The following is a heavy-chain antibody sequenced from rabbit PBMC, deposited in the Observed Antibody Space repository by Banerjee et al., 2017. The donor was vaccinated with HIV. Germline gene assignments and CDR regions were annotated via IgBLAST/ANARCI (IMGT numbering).Heavy chain of an antibody. CDR3: ARGYAGSSSYTGFGFNL. D-gene: IGHD8-1*01. CDR2: IYAGSSDST. CDR1: GFDFSSYY. J-gene: IGHJ4*01. V-gene: IGHV1S45*01. Sequence: QEQLVESGGGLVKPGASLTPTCTASGFDFSSYYMCWVRQAPGKGPEWIACIYAGSSDSTYYASWARGRFTISKTSSTTVTLQMTSLTAADTATYFCARGYAGSSSYTGFGFNLWGPGTLVTVS.